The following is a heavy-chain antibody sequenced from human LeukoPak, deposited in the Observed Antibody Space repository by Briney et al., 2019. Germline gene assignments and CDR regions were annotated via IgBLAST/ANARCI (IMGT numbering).Heavy chain of an antibody. Sequence: SETLSLTCTVSGGSISSGGYYWSWIRQHPGKGLEWIGYIYYSGSTYYNPSLKSRVTISVDTSKNQFSLKLSSVTAADTAVYYCASLPALWFGELLPISQYYFDYWGQGTLVTVSS. J-gene: IGHJ4*02. CDR2: IYYSGST. D-gene: IGHD3-10*01. CDR1: GGSISSGGYY. CDR3: ASLPALWFGELLPISQYYFDY. V-gene: IGHV4-31*03.